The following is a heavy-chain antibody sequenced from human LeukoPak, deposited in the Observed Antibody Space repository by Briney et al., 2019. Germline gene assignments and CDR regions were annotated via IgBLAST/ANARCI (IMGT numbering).Heavy chain of an antibody. CDR2: ISSSSTI. Sequence: GGSLRLSCAASGFTFSSYSIDWVRQAPGKGLEWLSYISSSSTIYYADSVKGRFTISRDIAKNSVYLQINSLRAEDTAVYYCARVWSSGYTKDYWGQGTLVTVSS. CDR1: GFTFSSYS. V-gene: IGHV3-48*04. D-gene: IGHD3-22*01. J-gene: IGHJ4*02. CDR3: ARVWSSGYTKDY.